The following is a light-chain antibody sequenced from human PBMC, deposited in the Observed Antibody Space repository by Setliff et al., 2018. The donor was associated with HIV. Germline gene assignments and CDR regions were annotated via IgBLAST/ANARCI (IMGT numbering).Light chain of an antibody. V-gene: IGLV2-14*03. CDR1: GSGGGGYTY. J-gene: IGLJ1*01. Sequence: SAVTQPASVSGSPGQSITICCTGTGSGGGGYTYVTRYQQHPGKASKLTMYEVRHRPSGVSNRCSGSKSGSTASLTISGLQAEDEADYYCSSYAITNTLPFGTGTKVTVL. CDR3: SSYAITNTLP. CDR2: EVR.